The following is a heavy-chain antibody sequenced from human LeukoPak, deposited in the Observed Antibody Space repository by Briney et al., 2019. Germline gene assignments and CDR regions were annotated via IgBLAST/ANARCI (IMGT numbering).Heavy chain of an antibody. D-gene: IGHD1-26*01. CDR2: IKEDGSEK. J-gene: IGHJ6*03. Sequence: GGSLRLSCAASGFTFSHYWMSWVRQAPGKGLEWVANIKEDGSEKYYVDSLKGRFTISRDNAKNSVYLQMNSLRDEDTAVYFCARGLEVRARVGYHYYMDVWGKGTTVTVSS. V-gene: IGHV3-7*03. CDR1: GFTFSHYW. CDR3: ARGLEVRARVGYHYYMDV.